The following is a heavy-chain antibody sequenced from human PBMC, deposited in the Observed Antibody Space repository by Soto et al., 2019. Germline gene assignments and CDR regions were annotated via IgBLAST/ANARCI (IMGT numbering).Heavy chain of an antibody. CDR1: GFTFSSYA. J-gene: IGHJ4*02. V-gene: IGHV3-30-3*01. CDR2: ISYDGSNK. CDR3: ARDKGGSGSYFDY. Sequence: QVQLVESGGGVVQPGRSLRLSCAASGFTFSSYAMHWVRQAPGKGLEWVAVISYDGSNKYYADSVKGRFTISRDNSKNTLYLQMNSLGAEDTAVYYCARDKGGSGSYFDYWGQGTLVTVSS. D-gene: IGHD3-10*01.